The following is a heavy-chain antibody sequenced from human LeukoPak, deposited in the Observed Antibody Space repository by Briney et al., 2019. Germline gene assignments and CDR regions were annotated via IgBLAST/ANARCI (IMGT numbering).Heavy chain of an antibody. J-gene: IGHJ6*03. CDR2: FDPEDGET. Sequence: GASVKVSCKVSGYTLTELSMHWVRQAPGKGLEWMGGFDPEDGETIYAQKFQGRVTMTEDTSTDTAYMELSSLRSEDTAVYYCATTSMIRGIYYFYMDVWGKGTTVTVSS. D-gene: IGHD3-10*01. CDR1: GYTLTELS. CDR3: ATTSMIRGIYYFYMDV. V-gene: IGHV1-24*01.